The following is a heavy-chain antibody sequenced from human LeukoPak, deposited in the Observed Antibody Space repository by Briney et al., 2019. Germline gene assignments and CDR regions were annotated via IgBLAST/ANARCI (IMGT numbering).Heavy chain of an antibody. Sequence: SETLSLTCTVSGGSISSYYWSWIRQPPGKGLECIGYIYYSGSTNYNPSLKSRVTISVDTSKNQFSLNLSSVTAADTAVYYCARHLGLGSSSSRFDYWGQGTLVTVSS. CDR3: ARHLGLGSSSSRFDY. D-gene: IGHD6-6*01. V-gene: IGHV4-59*08. J-gene: IGHJ4*02. CDR2: IYYSGST. CDR1: GGSISSYY.